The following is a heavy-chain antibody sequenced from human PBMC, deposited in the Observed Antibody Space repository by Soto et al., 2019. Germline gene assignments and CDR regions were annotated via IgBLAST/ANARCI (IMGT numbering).Heavy chain of an antibody. CDR3: ARDPDGIIDFDY. CDR1: GFTFSSFV. V-gene: IGHV3-48*02. D-gene: IGHD3-10*01. J-gene: IGHJ4*02. Sequence: EVQLVESGGGLLQPGGSLRLSCAVSGFTFSSFVMNWVRQAQGKGLEWISYITSDSSTRHYADFVKGRFTISRDNAKNSLYLQMNILRDEDTAVYVCARDPDGIIDFDYWVQGTQVTVSS. CDR2: ITSDSSTR.